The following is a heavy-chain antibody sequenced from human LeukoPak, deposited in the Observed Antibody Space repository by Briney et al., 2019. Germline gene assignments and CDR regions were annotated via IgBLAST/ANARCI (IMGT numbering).Heavy chain of an antibody. CDR3: ATDRGWRTSGYYLYYFEY. V-gene: IGHV3-7*01. CDR1: GFTFSSYW. D-gene: IGHD3-3*01. J-gene: IGHJ4*02. Sequence: GGSLRLSCAASGFTFSSYWMNWARQAPGKGLEWVASIKNDGSERYYVDSVRGRYTISRDNTKNLLFLQMSSLRAEDTAVYYCATDRGWRTSGYYLYYFEYWGQGTLVTFSS. CDR2: IKNDGSER.